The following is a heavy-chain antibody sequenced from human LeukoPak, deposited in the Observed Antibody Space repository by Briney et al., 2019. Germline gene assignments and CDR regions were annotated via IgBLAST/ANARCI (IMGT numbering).Heavy chain of an antibody. V-gene: IGHV1-2*02. D-gene: IGHD1-26*01. Sequence: ASVKVSCKASGYTFTSYGISWVRQAPGQGLEWMGWINPNSGGTNYAQKFQGRVTMTRDTSISTAYMELSRLRSDDTAVYYCARGRGIVGAAFDYWGQGTLVTVSS. CDR1: GYTFTSYG. CDR2: INPNSGGT. J-gene: IGHJ4*02. CDR3: ARGRGIVGAAFDY.